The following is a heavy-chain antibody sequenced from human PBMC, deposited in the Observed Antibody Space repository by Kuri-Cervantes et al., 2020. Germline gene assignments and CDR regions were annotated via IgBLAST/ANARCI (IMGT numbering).Heavy chain of an antibody. CDR1: GFTFSSYS. Sequence: GESLKISCAASGFTFSSYSMNWVRQAPGKGLEWVSAISGSGGSTYYADSVKGRFTTSRDNSKNTLYLQMNSLGAEDTAVYYCARDTDTTSAYQILDPWGQGTLVTVSS. CDR2: ISGSGGST. CDR3: ARDTDTTSAYQILDP. D-gene: IGHD3-22*01. J-gene: IGHJ5*02. V-gene: IGHV3-23*01.